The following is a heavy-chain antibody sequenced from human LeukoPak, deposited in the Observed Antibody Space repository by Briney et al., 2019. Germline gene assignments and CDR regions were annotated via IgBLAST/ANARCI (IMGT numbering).Heavy chain of an antibody. D-gene: IGHD2-2*01. Sequence: GGSLRLSCAASGFTFSNYAMSWVRQAPGKGLEWVSAISGGADSTYYADSVKGRLTVSRDNSKNTLYLQMNSLRAEDTAVYYCAKDRSSTTSCSNYWGQGTLVTVPS. CDR2: ISGGADST. V-gene: IGHV3-23*01. CDR1: GFTFSNYA. CDR3: AKDRSSTTSCSNY. J-gene: IGHJ4*02.